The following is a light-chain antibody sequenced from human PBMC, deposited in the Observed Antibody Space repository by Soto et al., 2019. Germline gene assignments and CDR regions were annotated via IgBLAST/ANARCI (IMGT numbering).Light chain of an antibody. CDR3: QQCGSSPLT. CDR1: QTFSSTY. V-gene: IGKV3-20*01. Sequence: EIVLTQSPGTLSLSPGEGATLSCRASQTFSSTYLAWYQQQPGQAPRLLIYGASSRATGIPDRFSGSVSGTDFTLTISRLEPEDFAVYYCQQCGSSPLTFGGGTKVEIK. J-gene: IGKJ4*01. CDR2: GAS.